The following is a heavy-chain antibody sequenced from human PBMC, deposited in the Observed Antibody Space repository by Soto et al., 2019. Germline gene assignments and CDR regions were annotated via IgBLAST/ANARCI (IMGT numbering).Heavy chain of an antibody. D-gene: IGHD5-12*01. J-gene: IGHJ5*01. Sequence: ETLSLTCSVSGGSIGSRSYYWGWIRQPPGKGLEWIGSIHYSGSTYYNPSLKSRVTISVDTSMNQFSLRLSSVTAADTAVYYCASPNSGASFASWGQGTRVTVSS. CDR3: ASPNSGASFAS. CDR1: GGSIGSRSYY. CDR2: IHYSGST. V-gene: IGHV4-39*01.